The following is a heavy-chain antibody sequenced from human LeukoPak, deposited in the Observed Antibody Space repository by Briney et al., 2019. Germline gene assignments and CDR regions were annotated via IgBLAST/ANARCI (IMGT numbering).Heavy chain of an antibody. J-gene: IGHJ4*02. CDR2: INTNTGNP. V-gene: IGHV7-4-1*02. D-gene: IGHD5-18*01. CDR3: AREGYSYGRLTGGIDY. CDR1: GYTFTSYA. Sequence: ASVKVSCKASGYTFTSYAMNWVRQAPGQGLEWMGWINTNTGNPTYAQGFTGRFVFSLDTSVSTAYLQISSLKAEDTAVYYCAREGYSYGRLTGGIDYWGQGTLVTVSS.